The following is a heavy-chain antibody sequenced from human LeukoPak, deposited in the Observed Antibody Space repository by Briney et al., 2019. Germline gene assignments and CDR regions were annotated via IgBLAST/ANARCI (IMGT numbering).Heavy chain of an antibody. V-gene: IGHV3-30*03. J-gene: IGHJ4*02. CDR3: AIIAVAGNFPFDY. CDR1: GFTFSSYG. CDR2: ISYDGSNK. D-gene: IGHD6-19*01. Sequence: PGGSLRLSCAASGFTFSSYGMHWVRQAPGKGLEWAAVISYDGSNKYYADSVKGRFTISRDNSKNTLYLQMNSLRAEDTAVYYCAIIAVAGNFPFDYWGQGTLVTVSS.